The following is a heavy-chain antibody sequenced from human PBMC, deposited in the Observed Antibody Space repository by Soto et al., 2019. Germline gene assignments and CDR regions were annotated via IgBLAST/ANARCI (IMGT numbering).Heavy chain of an antibody. CDR3: VKKFDDRRTTFWFDT. D-gene: IGHD4-17*01. CDR1: GFTFSNYG. CDR2: IRNTIDDT. V-gene: IGHV3-23*01. J-gene: IGHJ5*02. Sequence: EVQLLESGGDLVQPGGSLRLSCAASGFTFSNYGMTWVRQAPGKGLEWVSSIRNTIDDTYYADSVEGRFTISRDNSKNTHYLQMNDLRAEDTAMYYCVKKFDDRRTTFWFDTWGQGTLVTVSS.